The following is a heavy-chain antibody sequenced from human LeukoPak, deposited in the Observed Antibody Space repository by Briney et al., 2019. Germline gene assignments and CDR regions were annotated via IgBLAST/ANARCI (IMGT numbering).Heavy chain of an antibody. CDR2: IYPGDSDT. V-gene: IGHV5-51*01. J-gene: IGHJ4*02. CDR3: ARHYCSGGDCYLTGLDY. Sequence: GESLKISCKGSGYSFTSYWIGWVRQMPGKGLEWMGIIYPGDSDTRYSPSFQGQVTISADKSISTAYLQWSSLKASDTAMYYCARHYCSGGDCYLTGLDYWGQGTLVTVSS. D-gene: IGHD2-15*01. CDR1: GYSFTSYW.